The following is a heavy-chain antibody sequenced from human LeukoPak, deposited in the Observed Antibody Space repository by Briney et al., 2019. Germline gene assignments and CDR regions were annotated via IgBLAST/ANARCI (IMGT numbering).Heavy chain of an antibody. CDR3: ARDVRYYDSSDYYSAEYFQY. D-gene: IGHD3-22*01. J-gene: IGHJ1*01. CDR2: ISAYNGNT. Sequence: ASVKVSCKASGYTFTSYGITWVRQAPGRGLEWMGWISAYNGNTHYAQKLQGRVTMTTDTSTSTAYMELRSLRSDDTAMYYCARDVRYYDSSDYYSAEYFQYWGQGTLVTVSP. V-gene: IGHV1-18*01. CDR1: GYTFTSYG.